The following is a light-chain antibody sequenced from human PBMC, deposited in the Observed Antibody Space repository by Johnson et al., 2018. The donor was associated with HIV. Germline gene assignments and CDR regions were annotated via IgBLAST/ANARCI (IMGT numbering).Light chain of an antibody. CDR3: GTWDSSLRVGF. CDR1: SSNIGNNY. V-gene: IGLV1-51*01. J-gene: IGLJ1*01. CDR2: DNN. Sequence: QSVLTQPPSVSAAPGQKVTISCSGSSSNIGNNYVSWYQQLPGTAPTLLIYDNNKRPSGIPDRFSGSKSGTSATLGITGLQTGDEAEYYCGTWDSSLRVGFFGTGTKVTVL.